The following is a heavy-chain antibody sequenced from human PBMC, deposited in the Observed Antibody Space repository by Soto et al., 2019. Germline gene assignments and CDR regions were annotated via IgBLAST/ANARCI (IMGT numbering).Heavy chain of an antibody. J-gene: IGHJ4*02. D-gene: IGHD1-1*01. Sequence: EVQLVESGGGLVQPGGSLRLSCATSGFIVSRNYMSWVRQAPGKGLEWVSIIYSDGDTYYADSVKGRFTISRDNSEEPFYLPMNRLRAEDTAFYYCSRVQGPPRTTWKVFDFWGQGTLVTVSS. CDR2: IYSDGDT. V-gene: IGHV3-66*01. CDR1: GFIVSRNY. CDR3: SRVQGPPRTTWKVFDF.